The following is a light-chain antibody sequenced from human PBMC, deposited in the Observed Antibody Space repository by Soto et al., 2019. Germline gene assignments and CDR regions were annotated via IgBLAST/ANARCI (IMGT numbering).Light chain of an antibody. V-gene: IGKV3-20*01. CDR1: QSVSSYY. Sequence: EIVLTQSPGTLSLSPGERATLSCRASQSVSSYYLAWYQQKLGQAPRLLIYGASSRATGIPDRFSGSGSGTDFTLTIRRLEPEDCAVYYCQQYGSSPPITFGQGTRLEIK. CDR3: QQYGSSPPIT. J-gene: IGKJ5*01. CDR2: GAS.